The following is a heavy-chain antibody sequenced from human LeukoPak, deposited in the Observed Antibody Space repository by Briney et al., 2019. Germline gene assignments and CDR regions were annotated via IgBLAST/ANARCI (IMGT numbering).Heavy chain of an antibody. CDR1: GFPFSSYS. Sequence: KPGGSLRLSCGASGFPFSSYSMNWVRQAPGKGLEWVSSISSSSSDINYADSVKGRFTISRDNAKNSLYLQMNSLRAEDTAVYYCARDRLGIAGAGTLFDYWGQGTLVTVSS. CDR2: ISSSSSDI. CDR3: ARDRLGIAGAGTLFDY. V-gene: IGHV3-21*01. D-gene: IGHD6-19*01. J-gene: IGHJ4*02.